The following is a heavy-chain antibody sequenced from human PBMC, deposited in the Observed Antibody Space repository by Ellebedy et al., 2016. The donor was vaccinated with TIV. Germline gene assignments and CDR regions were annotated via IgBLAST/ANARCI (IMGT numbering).Heavy chain of an antibody. CDR2: IYSGGST. CDR1: GFTVGNNY. V-gene: IGHV3-66*01. CDR3: ATKNGGRAPQAPQASQQTFDF. D-gene: IGHD4-23*01. J-gene: IGHJ4*02. Sequence: PSETLSLTCVASGFTVGNNYMSWVRQAPGKGLEWVSLIYSGGSTNYADSVKGRFTISRDSSKNTLYLQMNSLRVEDTAVYYCATKNGGRAPQAPQASQQTFDFWGQGALVTVSS.